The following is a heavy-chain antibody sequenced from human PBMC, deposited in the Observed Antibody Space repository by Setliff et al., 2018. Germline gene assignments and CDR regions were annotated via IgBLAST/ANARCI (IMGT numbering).Heavy chain of an antibody. CDR3: ARDTGYCSGGNCYSMEDY. J-gene: IGHJ4*02. CDR2: IIPIFGTA. V-gene: IGHV1-69*05. Sequence: SVKVSCKASGGTFSSYAISWVRQAPGQGLEWMGGIIPIFGTANYAQKFQGRVTITTDTSISTAYMELSSLRSEDTAVYYCARDTGYCSGGNCYSMEDYWGQGTLVTVSS. CDR1: GGTFSSYA. D-gene: IGHD2-15*01.